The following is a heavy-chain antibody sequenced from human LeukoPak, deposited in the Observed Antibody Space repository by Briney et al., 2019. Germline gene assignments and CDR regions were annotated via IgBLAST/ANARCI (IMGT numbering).Heavy chain of an antibody. CDR2: INHSGST. CDR1: GGSFSGYY. CDR3: AGVDTAMAQFDY. D-gene: IGHD5-18*01. J-gene: IGHJ4*02. Sequence: PSETLSLTCAVYGGSFSGYYWSWFRQPPGKGLEWIGEINHSGSTNYNPSLKSRVTISVDTSKNQFSLKLSSVTAADTAVYYCAGVDTAMAQFDYWGQGTLVTVSS. V-gene: IGHV4-34*01.